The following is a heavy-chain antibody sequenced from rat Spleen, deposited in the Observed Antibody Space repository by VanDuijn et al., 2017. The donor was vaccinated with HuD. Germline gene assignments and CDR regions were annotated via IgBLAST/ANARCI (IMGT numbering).Heavy chain of an antibody. J-gene: IGHJ1*01. CDR3: ARAGYLRDWYFDF. V-gene: IGHV5-29*01. CDR1: GFTFNNYG. D-gene: IGHD2-2*01. Sequence: EVHLVESGGGLVQPGRSLKLSCAASGFTFNNYGMAWVRQAPTKGLEWVATISSDGASTYYRDSVRGRFIISRDDAKSTLYLQMDSLRSADTATYYCARAGYLRDWYFDFWGPGSMVTVSS. CDR2: ISSDGAST.